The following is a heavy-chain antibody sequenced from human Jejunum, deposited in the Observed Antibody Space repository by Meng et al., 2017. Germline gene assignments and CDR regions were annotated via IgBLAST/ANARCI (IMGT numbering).Heavy chain of an antibody. V-gene: IGHV3-23*01. Sequence: GGSLRLSCVASRSTFSSYAMNWVRQAPGRGLEWVSGISGNGRYTYYTDSVKGRFTISRDNSKNTLYLQMNSLRAEDTAVYYCATPDGYCSSTSCPAHYWGQGTLVTVS. J-gene: IGHJ4*02. CDR3: ATPDGYCSSTSCPAHY. CDR1: RSTFSSYA. CDR2: ISGNGRYT. D-gene: IGHD2-2*01.